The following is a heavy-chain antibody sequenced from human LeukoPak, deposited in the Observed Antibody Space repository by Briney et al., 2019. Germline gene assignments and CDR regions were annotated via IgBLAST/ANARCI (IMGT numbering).Heavy chain of an antibody. CDR1: GYSLSSGYY. V-gene: IGHV4-38-2*01. CDR3: ARGGYCSGGSCYFFDY. Sequence: PETLSLTCAVSGYSLSSGYYWGWIRQPPGKGLEWIGIIYYSGSTYSNPSLTSRLTISLDTSNNQFSLKLGSVTAADTAVYYCARGGYCSGGSCYFFDYWGQGTLVTVSS. D-gene: IGHD2-15*01. CDR2: IYYSGST. J-gene: IGHJ4*02.